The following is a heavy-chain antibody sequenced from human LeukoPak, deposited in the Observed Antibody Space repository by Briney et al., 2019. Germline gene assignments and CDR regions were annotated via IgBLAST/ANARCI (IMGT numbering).Heavy chain of an antibody. J-gene: IGHJ3*02. Sequence: GGSLRLSCTASGFTFGDYAMSWVRQAPGKGLEWVGFIRSKAYGGATEYAASVKGRFTISRDDSKSIAYLQMNSLKTEDTAVYYCTRDSGRYYGSGHDAFDIWGQGTMVTVSS. V-gene: IGHV3-49*04. CDR2: IRSKAYGGAT. CDR3: TRDSGRYYGSGHDAFDI. D-gene: IGHD3-10*01. CDR1: GFTFGDYA.